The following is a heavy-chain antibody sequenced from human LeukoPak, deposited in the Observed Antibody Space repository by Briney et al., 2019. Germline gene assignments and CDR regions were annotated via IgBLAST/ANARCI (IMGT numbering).Heavy chain of an antibody. CDR1: GFTFSSYW. J-gene: IGHJ4*02. V-gene: IGHV3-7*05. CDR3: VRGRPY. Sequence: GGSLRLSCVDSGFTFSSYWINWVRQAPGKGPEWVASINPDGSEHYYVDSVKGRFTISRDNAKDSLYLQMSSLRVEDTAVYFCVRGRPYWGQGTLVTVSS. CDR2: INPDGSEH.